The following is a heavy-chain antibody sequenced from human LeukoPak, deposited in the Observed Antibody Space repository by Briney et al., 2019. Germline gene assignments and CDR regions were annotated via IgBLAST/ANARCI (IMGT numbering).Heavy chain of an antibody. CDR2: IYYSGST. CDR1: GGSISSGDYY. J-gene: IGHJ4*02. Sequence: SETLSLTCTVSGGSISSGDYYWSWIRQPPGKGLEWIGYIYYSGSTYYNPSLKSRVTISVDTSKNQFSLKLSSVTAADTAVYFCARSAYGPETVDYWGQGTLVTVSS. CDR3: ARSAYGPETVDY. V-gene: IGHV4-30-4*02. D-gene: IGHD3-10*01.